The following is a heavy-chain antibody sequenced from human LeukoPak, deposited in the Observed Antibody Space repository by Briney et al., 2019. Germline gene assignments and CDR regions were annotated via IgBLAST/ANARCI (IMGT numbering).Heavy chain of an antibody. CDR3: ARDQAAAGTHFDY. CDR2: IGAYNGNT. CDR1: GYTFTSYG. Sequence: ASVKVSCKASGYTFTSYGISWVRQAPGQGLEWMAWIGAYNGNTDYVQRLQGRVTMTTDTSTSTAYTELRSLRSDDTAVYYCARDQAAAGTHFDYWGQGTLVTVSS. V-gene: IGHV1-18*01. D-gene: IGHD6-13*01. J-gene: IGHJ4*02.